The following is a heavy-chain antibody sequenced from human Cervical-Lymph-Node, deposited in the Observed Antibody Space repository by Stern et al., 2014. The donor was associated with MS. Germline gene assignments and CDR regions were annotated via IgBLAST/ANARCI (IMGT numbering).Heavy chain of an antibody. CDR3: ARDTASPARSDW. CDR2: ISSGGST. J-gene: IGHJ4*02. Sequence: EVQLVESGGGVIQPGGPLSLPCAASGSPAGSDYMPWVPQAPGKGLEGVSVISSGGSTYYADSVKGRFTISRDNSKNTLYLQMTGLRAEDTAVYYCARDTASPARSDWWGQGTLVTVSS. CDR1: GSPAGSDY. D-gene: IGHD4-17*01. V-gene: IGHV3-53*01.